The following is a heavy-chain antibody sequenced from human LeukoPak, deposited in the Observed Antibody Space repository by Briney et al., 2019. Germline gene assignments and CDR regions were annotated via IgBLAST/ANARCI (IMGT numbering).Heavy chain of an antibody. V-gene: IGHV1-69*04. CDR2: IIPILGIA. Sequence: SVKVSCKASGGTFSSYAISWVRQAPGQGLEWMGRIIPILGIANYAQKFQGRVTITADESTSTAYMELSSLRSEDTAVYYCARDHCGGDCYEYYFDYWGQGTLVTVSS. CDR3: ARDHCGGDCYEYYFDY. J-gene: IGHJ4*02. CDR1: GGTFSSYA. D-gene: IGHD2-21*02.